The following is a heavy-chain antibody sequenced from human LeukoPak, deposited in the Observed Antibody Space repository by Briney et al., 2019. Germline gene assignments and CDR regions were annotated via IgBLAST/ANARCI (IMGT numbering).Heavy chain of an antibody. CDR2: IDHSGSN. V-gene: IGHV4-34*01. CDR3: ARNFPYSKLDY. Sequence: PSETLSLTCAVSGGSFSSYYWSWIRQPPGKGLEWIGEIDHSGSNNYNPSLKSRVTISVDTSKSQFSLQLSAVTAADTAVYYCARNFPYSKLDYWGQGTLVTVSS. D-gene: IGHD6-13*01. J-gene: IGHJ4*02. CDR1: GGSFSSYY.